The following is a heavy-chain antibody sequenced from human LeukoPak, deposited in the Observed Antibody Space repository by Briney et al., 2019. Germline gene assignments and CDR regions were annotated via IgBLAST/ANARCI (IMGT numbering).Heavy chain of an antibody. CDR3: ARVRWELPLNDAFDI. Sequence: PGRSLRLSCAASGFTFSSYSMNWVRQAPGKGLEWVSYISSSSSTIYYADSVKGRFTISRDNAKNSLYLQMNSLRAEDTAVYYCARVRWELPLNDAFDIWGQGTMVTVSS. V-gene: IGHV3-48*01. J-gene: IGHJ3*02. CDR2: ISSSSSTI. D-gene: IGHD1-26*01. CDR1: GFTFSSYS.